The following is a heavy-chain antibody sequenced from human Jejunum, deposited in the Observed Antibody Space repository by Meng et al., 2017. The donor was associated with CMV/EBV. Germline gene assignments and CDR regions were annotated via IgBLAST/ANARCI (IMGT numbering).Heavy chain of an antibody. J-gene: IGHJ4*02. CDR3: ARDQAPYGDRSPGDY. Sequence: VQRVGSVGALVQPGGSLRLSCAASGFTFSSSYMSWVRQAPGKGLEWVSHIYAGGSTYYADSVKGRFTISRDNAKNSVCLQMNSLRVEDTAVYYCARDQAPYGDRSPGDYWGQGTLVTVSS. D-gene: IGHD4-17*01. V-gene: IGHV3-66*01. CDR1: GFTFSSSY. CDR2: IYAGGST.